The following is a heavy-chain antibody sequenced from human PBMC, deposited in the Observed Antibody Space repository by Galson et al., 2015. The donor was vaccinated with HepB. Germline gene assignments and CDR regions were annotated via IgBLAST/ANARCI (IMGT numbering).Heavy chain of an antibody. V-gene: IGHV3-53*01. CDR2: IYSGGST. Sequence: SLRLSCAASGFTVGSNYMSWVRQAPGKGLEWVSVIYSGGSTYYADSVKGRFTISRDNSKNTLYLQMNSLRAEDTAVYYCAREPYSSGWSVRVYFDYWGQGTLVTVSS. D-gene: IGHD6-19*01. CDR1: GFTVGSNY. J-gene: IGHJ4*02. CDR3: AREPYSSGWSVRVYFDY.